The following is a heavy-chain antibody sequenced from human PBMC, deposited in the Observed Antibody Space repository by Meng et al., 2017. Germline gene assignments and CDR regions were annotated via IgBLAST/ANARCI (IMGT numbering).Heavy chain of an antibody. CDR2: IYHGGDT. CDR1: GGSISSIDW. V-gene: IGHV4-4*02. J-gene: IGHJ4*02. CDR3: ASWIYSCGWQ. D-gene: IGHD6-19*01. Sequence: GSLRLSCVVSGGSISSIDWWSWVRQPPGKGLEWIGEIYHGGDTNYNPSLKSRVTIAIDKSKNHFSLKLSSVTAADTAVYYCASWIYSCGWQWGQGALVTVSS.